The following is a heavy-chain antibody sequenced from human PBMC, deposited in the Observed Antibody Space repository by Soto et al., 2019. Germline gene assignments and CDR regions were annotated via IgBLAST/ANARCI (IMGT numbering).Heavy chain of an antibody. CDR2: TSSSSRNI. CDR1: GFTFSTCS. D-gene: IGHD5-12*01. V-gene: IGHV3-21*02. J-gene: IGHJ4*02. CDR3: ARDNGYDAATLDY. Sequence: EVQLVESGGGLVKPGGSLRLSCAASGFTFSTCSMNWVRQAPGKGLEWVSSTSSSSRNIYYADSVKGRFTISRDNAKNSLYLQMNSLRAADTAVYYCARDNGYDAATLDYWGQGTLVTVSS.